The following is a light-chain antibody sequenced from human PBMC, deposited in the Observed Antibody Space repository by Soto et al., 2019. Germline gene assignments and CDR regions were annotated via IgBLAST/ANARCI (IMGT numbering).Light chain of an antibody. V-gene: IGKV3-15*01. CDR3: HQYNSWPRGT. J-gene: IGKJ3*01. Sequence: EIMMTQSPGTLSVSPGEGATLSCTASQSVNLNLAWYQQKPGQPPRLLLYGASTRATGIPVRFRGSGSGTEVSVATGGLQSEDSAVYYCHQYNSWPRGTFGPGTKVEI. CDR2: GAS. CDR1: QSVNLN.